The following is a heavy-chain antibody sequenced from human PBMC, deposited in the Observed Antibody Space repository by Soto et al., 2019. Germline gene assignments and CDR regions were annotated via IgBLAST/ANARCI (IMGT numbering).Heavy chain of an antibody. V-gene: IGHV3-21*01. CDR1: GFTFSYYS. CDR2: ISTSTSYT. D-gene: IGHD6-19*01. J-gene: IGHJ6*02. Sequence: PGGSLRLSCAASGFTFSYYSMNWVRQAPGKELEWVSSISTSTSYTYYADSVKGRFTVTRDNANNSLYLQMNSLRAEDTAVYYCARPPLPGIVVPGGYNYHDGLDVWGQGTPVTVSS. CDR3: ARPPLPGIVVPGGYNYHDGLDV.